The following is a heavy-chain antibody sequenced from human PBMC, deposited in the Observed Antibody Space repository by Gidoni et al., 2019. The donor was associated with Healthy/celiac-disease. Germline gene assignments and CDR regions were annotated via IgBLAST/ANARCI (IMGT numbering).Heavy chain of an antibody. Sequence: EVQLVESGGGLVQPGGSLNLSCAASGFAFTGSAMHWVRQAVGEGLEWVGRIRSKANSYATAYAASVKGRFTISRDDSKNTAYLQMNSLKTEDTAVYYCTRGAGSAFDAFDIWGQGTMVTVSS. V-gene: IGHV3-73*01. CDR2: IRSKANSYAT. J-gene: IGHJ3*02. CDR1: GFAFTGSA. D-gene: IGHD3-10*01. CDR3: TRGAGSAFDAFDI.